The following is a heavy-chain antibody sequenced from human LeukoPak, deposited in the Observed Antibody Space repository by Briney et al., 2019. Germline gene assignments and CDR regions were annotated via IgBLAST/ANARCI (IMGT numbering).Heavy chain of an antibody. CDR2: ISAYNGNT. CDR3: ASERDSLTSDPQGMDV. Sequence: GASVKVSCKASGYTFTSYGISWVRQAPGQGLEWMGWISAYNGNTNYAQKLQGRVTMTTDTSTSTAYMELRSLRSDDTAVYYCASERDSLTSDPQGMDVWGQGTTVTVSS. CDR1: GYTFTSYG. V-gene: IGHV1-18*01. J-gene: IGHJ6*02. D-gene: IGHD3-9*01.